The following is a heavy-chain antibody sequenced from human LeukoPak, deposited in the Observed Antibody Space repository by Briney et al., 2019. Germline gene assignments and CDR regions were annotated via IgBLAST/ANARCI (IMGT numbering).Heavy chain of an antibody. J-gene: IGHJ4*02. D-gene: IGHD3-10*01. CDR3: ARDVGHYASGTSYFDY. V-gene: IGHV3-33*01. CDR1: GFTFSSYG. Sequence: GGPLRLSCAASGFTFSSYGMFWVRQAPGKGLEWVAIIWYDGSKKYYADSVKGRFTISRDDSKNTLYLQMSSLRVEDTAVYYCARDVGHYASGTSYFDYWGQGTQVTVSS. CDR2: IWYDGSKK.